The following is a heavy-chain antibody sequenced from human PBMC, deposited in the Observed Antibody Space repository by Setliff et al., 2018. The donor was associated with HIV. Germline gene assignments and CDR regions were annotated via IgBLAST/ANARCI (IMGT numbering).Heavy chain of an antibody. V-gene: IGHV1-69*13. D-gene: IGHD3-10*02. J-gene: IGHJ6*03. CDR1: GYRFTSYA. CDR2: IIPIFNTA. Sequence: SVKVSCKASGYRFTSYAISWVRQAPGQGLEWMGWIIPIFNTANYAQKFQGRVTITADESTSTAYMELSSLRSEDTAVYYCARIVRPSYYYYYYMDVWGKGTTVTVSS. CDR3: ARIVRPSYYYYYYMDV.